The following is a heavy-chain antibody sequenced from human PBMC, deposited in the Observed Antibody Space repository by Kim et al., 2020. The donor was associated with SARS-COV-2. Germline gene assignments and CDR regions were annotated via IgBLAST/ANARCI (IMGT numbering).Heavy chain of an antibody. Sequence: SETLSLTCAVYGGSFSAYYWNWIRQPPGKGLEWIGEINHSGSTNYNPSLKSRVTISVDTSKNQFSLKLSSVTAADTAVYYCARGLRRRGSSSIAVAGTPRGYYYGMDVWGQGTTVTVSS. CDR3: ARGLRRRGSSSIAVAGTPRGYYYGMDV. CDR1: GGSFSAYY. V-gene: IGHV4-34*01. D-gene: IGHD6-19*01. J-gene: IGHJ6*02. CDR2: INHSGST.